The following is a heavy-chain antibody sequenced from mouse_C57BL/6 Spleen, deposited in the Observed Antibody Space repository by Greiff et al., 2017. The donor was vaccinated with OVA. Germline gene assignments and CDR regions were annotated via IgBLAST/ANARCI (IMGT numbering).Heavy chain of an antibody. J-gene: IGHJ2*01. V-gene: IGHV1-62-2*01. Sequence: QVQLQQSGAELVKPGASVKLSCKASGYTFTEYTIYWVKQRSGQGLEWIGWFYPGSGSIKYNEKFKYKATLTADKSSSTVYMELSRLTSEDSAVYFCARHEEGYYYGSSYDYFDYWGQGTTLTVSS. D-gene: IGHD1-1*01. CDR1: GYTFTEYT. CDR3: ARHEEGYYYGSSYDYFDY. CDR2: FYPGSGSI.